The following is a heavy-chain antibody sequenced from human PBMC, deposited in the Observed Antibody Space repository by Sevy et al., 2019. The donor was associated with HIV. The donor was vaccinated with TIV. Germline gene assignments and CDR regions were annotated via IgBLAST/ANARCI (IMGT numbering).Heavy chain of an antibody. CDR1: GFTFSSYA. J-gene: IGHJ3*02. Sequence: GGSLRLSCTASGFTFSSYAMNWVRQAPGKGWGGVPLIFRGGDVTYYADSVKGRLTISRDNSRNTLYLQMNSLRAEDTAVYYCAGARYDSSGSFDAFDIWGQGTMVTVSS. CDR2: IFRGGDVT. D-gene: IGHD3-22*01. CDR3: AGARYDSSGSFDAFDI. V-gene: IGHV3-23*01.